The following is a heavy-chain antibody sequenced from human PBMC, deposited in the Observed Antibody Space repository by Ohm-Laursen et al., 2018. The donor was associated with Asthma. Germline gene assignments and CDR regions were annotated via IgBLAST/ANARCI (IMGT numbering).Heavy chain of an antibody. CDR3: ARGRTFDH. CDR2: IDTNTGNP. J-gene: IGHJ5*02. V-gene: IGHV7-4-1*02. CDR1: GYTFTTYP. Sequence: ASVKVSCKASGYTFTTYPLHWVRRAPGRGLEYMGWIDTNTGNPTYAQGFTGRFLFSLDTSVTTAYLQISSLKAEDTAFYYCARGRTFDHWGQGTLVTVSS.